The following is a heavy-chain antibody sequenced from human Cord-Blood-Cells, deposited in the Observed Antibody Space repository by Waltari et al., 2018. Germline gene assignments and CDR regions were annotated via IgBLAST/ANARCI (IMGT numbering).Heavy chain of an antibody. J-gene: IGHJ4*02. CDR1: GGTFSSYA. V-gene: IGHV1-69*01. CDR2: RIPIFGTA. Sequence: QVQLVQSGAEVKKPGSSVKVSCKASGGTFSSYAISWVRQAPGQGLEWMGGRIPIFGTANYAQKFQGRVTITADESTSTAYMELSSLRSEDTAVYYCASGGGYCSSTSCYIFDYWGQGTLVTVSS. CDR3: ASGGGYCSSTSCYIFDY. D-gene: IGHD2-2*02.